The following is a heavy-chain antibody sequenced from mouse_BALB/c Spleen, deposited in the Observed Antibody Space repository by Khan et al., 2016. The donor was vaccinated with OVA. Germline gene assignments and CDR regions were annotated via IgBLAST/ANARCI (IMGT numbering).Heavy chain of an antibody. CDR3: ARRGLRWDFDY. D-gene: IGHD1-1*01. CDR1: GYTFINYW. V-gene: IGHV1-7*01. J-gene: IGHJ2*01. CDR2: INPSTGYT. Sequence: VELVESGAELAKPGASVKMSCKASGYTFINYWILWVKQRPGQGLEWIGYINPSTGYTEYNQNFKDKATLTADKSSSTAYMQLSSLTSEDSAFYYCARRGLRWDFDYGGQGTTLTVSS.